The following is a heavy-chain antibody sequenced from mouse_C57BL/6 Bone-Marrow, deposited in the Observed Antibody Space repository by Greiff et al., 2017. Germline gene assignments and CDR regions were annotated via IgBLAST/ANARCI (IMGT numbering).Heavy chain of an antibody. CDR1: GFTFSDYG. CDR2: ISSGSSTI. V-gene: IGHV5-17*01. Sequence: DVMLVESGGGLVKPGGSLKLSCAASGFTFSDYGMHWVRQAPEKGLEWVAYISSGSSTIYYADTVKGRFTISRDNAKNTLFLQMTSLRSEDTAMYYCARGYSNYPFDYWGQGTTLTVSS. D-gene: IGHD2-5*01. CDR3: ARGYSNYPFDY. J-gene: IGHJ2*01.